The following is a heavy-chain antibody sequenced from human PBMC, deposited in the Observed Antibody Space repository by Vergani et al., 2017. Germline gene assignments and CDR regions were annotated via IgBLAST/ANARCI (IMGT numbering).Heavy chain of an antibody. J-gene: IGHJ6*03. Sequence: EVQLVESGGGLVQPGGSLRLSCAASGFTFSSYSMNWVRQAPGKGLEWVSYISSSSSTLYYADSVKGRFTISRDNAKNSLYLQMNSLRAEDTAVYYCARGRAGYYYMDVWGKGTTVTVSS. V-gene: IGHV3-48*01. CDR3: ARGRAGYYYMDV. D-gene: IGHD6-13*01. CDR2: ISSSSSTL. CDR1: GFTFSSYS.